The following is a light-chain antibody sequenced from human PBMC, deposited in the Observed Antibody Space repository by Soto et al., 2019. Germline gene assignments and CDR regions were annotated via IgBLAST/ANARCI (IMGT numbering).Light chain of an antibody. CDR1: HDISYH. V-gene: IGKV1-33*01. Sequence: DIKMTQSPSSLSASAGDRITITCQASHDISYHLNWYQQKPGKAPKLLIYDASNLEAGVQSRFSRSVSGTVSTFTVTCLQPDDFATYYCREYGNRPQTFGQGTNVDIK. CDR3: REYGNRPQT. J-gene: IGKJ2*01. CDR2: DAS.